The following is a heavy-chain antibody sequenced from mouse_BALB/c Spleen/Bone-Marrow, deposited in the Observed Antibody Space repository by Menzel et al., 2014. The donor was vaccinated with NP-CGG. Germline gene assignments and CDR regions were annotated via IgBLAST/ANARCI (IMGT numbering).Heavy chain of an antibody. D-gene: IGHD2-1*01. Sequence: EVNLVESGPELVKPGASVKMSCKASGYTFTSYVMHWVKQKPGQGLEWIGYINPYNDGTKYNEKFKGKATLTSDKSSSTAYMELSSLTSEDSAVYYCARRRVYGNYIYFDYRGQGTTLTVSS. CDR3: ARRRVYGNYIYFDY. CDR2: INPYNDGT. V-gene: IGHV1-14*01. J-gene: IGHJ2*01. CDR1: GYTFTSYV.